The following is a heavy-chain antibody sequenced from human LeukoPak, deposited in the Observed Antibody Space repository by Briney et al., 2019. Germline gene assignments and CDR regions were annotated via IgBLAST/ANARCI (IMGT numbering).Heavy chain of an antibody. Sequence: GGSLRLSCAASGFTFSSYSMNWVRQAPGKGLEWVSYISSSSSTIYYADSVKGRFTISRDNAKNSLYLQMNSLRAEDTAVYYCAKSRNYYGSGRGGNYYYYMDVWGKGTTVTISS. V-gene: IGHV3-48*01. J-gene: IGHJ6*03. CDR1: GFTFSSYS. D-gene: IGHD3-10*01. CDR2: ISSSSSTI. CDR3: AKSRNYYGSGRGGNYYYYMDV.